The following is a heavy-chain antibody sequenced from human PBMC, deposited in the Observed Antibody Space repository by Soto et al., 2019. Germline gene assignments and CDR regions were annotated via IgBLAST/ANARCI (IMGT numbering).Heavy chain of an antibody. Sequence: PGGSLRLSCAASGFTFSSYGMHWVRQAPGKGLEWVAVISYDGSNKYYADSVKGRFTISRDNSKNTLYLQMNSLRAEDTAVYYCAKTVAAAGTWYYYYGMDVWGQGTTVTVSS. J-gene: IGHJ6*02. CDR3: AKTVAAAGTWYYYYGMDV. D-gene: IGHD6-13*01. CDR2: ISYDGSNK. V-gene: IGHV3-30*18. CDR1: GFTFSSYG.